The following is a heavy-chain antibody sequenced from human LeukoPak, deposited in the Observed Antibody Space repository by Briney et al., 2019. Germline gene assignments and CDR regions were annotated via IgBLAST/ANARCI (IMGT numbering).Heavy chain of an antibody. D-gene: IGHD3-3*01. CDR1: GFTFSGSA. CDR2: IRSKANNYAT. J-gene: IGHJ4*02. CDR3: TRFYDFGLDY. Sequence: GGSVRLSCAASGFTFSGSAMHWVRQASGKGLEWVGRIRSKANNYATAYAASVKGRFTVSRDDSKNTAYLQMNSLKTEDTAVYYCTRFYDFGLDYWGQGTLVTVSS. V-gene: IGHV3-73*01.